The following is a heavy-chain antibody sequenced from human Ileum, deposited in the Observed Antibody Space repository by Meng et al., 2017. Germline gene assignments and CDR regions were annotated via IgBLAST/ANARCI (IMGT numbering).Heavy chain of an antibody. CDR3: ARDVVPTVTYYYNWFDP. CDR1: GGYISSYY. D-gene: IGHD4-17*01. V-gene: IGHV4-4*07. Sequence: QVQVPESGPGLVKPAEPLSLTCTVSGGYISSYYWSWIRQPAGKGLEWIGRIYTSGSTNYTPYLKSRVTMSVDTSKNQFSLKLSSVTAADTAVYYCARDVVPTVTYYYNWFDPWGQGTLVTVPS. CDR2: IYTSGST. J-gene: IGHJ5*02.